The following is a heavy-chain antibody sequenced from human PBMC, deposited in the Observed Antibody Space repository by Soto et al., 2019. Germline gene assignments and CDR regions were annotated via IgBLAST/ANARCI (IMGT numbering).Heavy chain of an antibody. CDR2: IYYSGST. Sequence: QVQLQESGPGLVKPSQTLSLTCTVSGGSISSGGYYWSWIRQHPGKGLEWIGYIYYSGSTYYNPSLKSRVTISVDTSKNPFSLQLSSVTAADTAVYYCARGVDTLIVVVTWRAFDIWGQGTMVTVSS. D-gene: IGHD3-22*01. V-gene: IGHV4-31*03. CDR3: ARGVDTLIVVVTWRAFDI. J-gene: IGHJ3*02. CDR1: GGSISSGGYY.